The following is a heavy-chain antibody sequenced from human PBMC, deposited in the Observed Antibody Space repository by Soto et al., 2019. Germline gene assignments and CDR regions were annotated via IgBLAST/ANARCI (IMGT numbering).Heavy chain of an antibody. V-gene: IGHV4-59*01. CDR2: IYYSGST. J-gene: IGHJ5*02. Sequence: SETLSHTCTVSGGYISSYYWSWIRQPPGKGLEWIGYIYYSGSTNYNPSLKSRVTISVDTSKNQFSLKLSSVTAADTAVYYCARTYYDFWSGYPNWFDPWGQGTLVTVSS. D-gene: IGHD3-3*01. CDR1: GGYISSYY. CDR3: ARTYYDFWSGYPNWFDP.